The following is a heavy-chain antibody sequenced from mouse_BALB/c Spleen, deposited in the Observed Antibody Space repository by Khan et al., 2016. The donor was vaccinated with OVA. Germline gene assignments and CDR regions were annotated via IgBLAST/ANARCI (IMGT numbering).Heavy chain of an antibody. Sequence: EVQLQESGPGLVKPSQSLSLTCTVTGYSITSGYAWNWIRQFPGNKLEWMGYISYSGVTSNTPSLKSRISLTRHTSKNQFFLLLNSVTTEDTATDYCARGNYYGYYFDYWGQGTTLTVSS. CDR1: GYSITSGYA. D-gene: IGHD1-1*01. CDR3: ARGNYYGYYFDY. J-gene: IGHJ2*01. V-gene: IGHV3-2*02. CDR2: ISYSGVT.